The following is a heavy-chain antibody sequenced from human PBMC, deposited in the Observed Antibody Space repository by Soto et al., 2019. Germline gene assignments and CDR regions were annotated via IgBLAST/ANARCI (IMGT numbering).Heavy chain of an antibody. CDR1: GFTFSSYA. J-gene: IGHJ1*01. D-gene: IGHD2-8*02. Sequence: GGSLRLSCGASGFTFSSYAMHWVRQAPGKGLEWVAVISYDGSNKNYADSAKGQFTISRDNSKSTLYLQMNSLRDEDTAVYYCARDRWGTETTPFQYWGQGVLVTAPQ. V-gene: IGHV3-30*04. CDR2: ISYDGSNK. CDR3: ARDRWGTETTPFQY.